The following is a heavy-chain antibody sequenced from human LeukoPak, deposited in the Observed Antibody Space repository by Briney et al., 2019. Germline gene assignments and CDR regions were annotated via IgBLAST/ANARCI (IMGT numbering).Heavy chain of an antibody. CDR3: AKDSGYSSSWNWFDP. Sequence: GGSLRLSCAASGFTFSSYNMNWVRQAPGKGLEWVSSITSSSIHIFYADSVRGRFTISRDNSKNTLYLQMNSLRAEDTAVYYCAKDSGYSSSWNWFDPWGQGTLVTVSS. J-gene: IGHJ5*02. CDR1: GFTFSSYN. CDR2: ITSSSIHI. V-gene: IGHV3-21*01. D-gene: IGHD6-13*01.